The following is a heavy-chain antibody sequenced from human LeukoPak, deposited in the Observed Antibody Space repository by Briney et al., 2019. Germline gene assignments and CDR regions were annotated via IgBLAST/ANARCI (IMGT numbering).Heavy chain of an antibody. V-gene: IGHV3-15*01. CDR2: IKSKTDGCTT. CDR1: GFTFSNAW. J-gene: IGHJ4*02. D-gene: IGHD2-15*01. Sequence: GGSLRLSCAASGFTFSNAWMSWVRQAPGKGLEWVGRIKSKTDGCTTDYAAPVKGRFTISRDDSKNTLYLQMNSLKAEDTAVYYCTGEYCSGGSCYSLVLSDYWGQGTLVTVSS. CDR3: TGEYCSGGSCYSLVLSDY.